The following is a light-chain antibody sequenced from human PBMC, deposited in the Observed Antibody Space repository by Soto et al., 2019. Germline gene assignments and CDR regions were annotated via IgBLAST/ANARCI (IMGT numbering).Light chain of an antibody. Sequence: DIQMTQSPSSLSASVGDRVTITCRASQSISTYLNWYQQKPGKAPKLLIYAASNSQSGVPSRFSGSASGTDFTLTISSLQPEDFATYYCQQSYRIPPRTFGQGTKVEIK. CDR1: QSISTY. CDR3: QQSYRIPPRT. V-gene: IGKV1-39*01. J-gene: IGKJ1*01. CDR2: AAS.